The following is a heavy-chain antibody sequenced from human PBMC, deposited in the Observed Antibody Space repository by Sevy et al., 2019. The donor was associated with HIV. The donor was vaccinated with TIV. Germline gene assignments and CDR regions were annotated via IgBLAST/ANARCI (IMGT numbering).Heavy chain of an antibody. CDR1: GFTFSDDS. D-gene: IGHD1-26*01. CDR3: ARESGSYRRNDFDS. V-gene: IGHV3-48*01. CDR2: ISGRSSTI. Sequence: GGSLRLSCAASGFTFSDDSMNWVRQAPGKGLEWVAYISGRSSTISYADPVKGRFIVARDNAMNSLYLQMNSLRAEDTAFYFCARESGSYRRNDFDSWGQGTLVTVSS. J-gene: IGHJ4*02.